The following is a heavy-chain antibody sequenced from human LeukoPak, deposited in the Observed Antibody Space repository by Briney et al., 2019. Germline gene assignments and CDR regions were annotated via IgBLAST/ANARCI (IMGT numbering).Heavy chain of an antibody. D-gene: IGHD3-16*01. CDR2: ISSSSSYI. V-gene: IGHV3-21*01. CDR3: ARAFSGGYSGGFDY. Sequence: PGGSLRLSCVASGLTFSNYAMSWVRQAPGKGLEWVSSISSSSSYIYYADSVKGRFTISRDNAKNSLYLQMNSLRAEDTAVYYCARAFSGGYSGGFDYWGQGTLVTVSS. J-gene: IGHJ4*02. CDR1: GLTFSNYA.